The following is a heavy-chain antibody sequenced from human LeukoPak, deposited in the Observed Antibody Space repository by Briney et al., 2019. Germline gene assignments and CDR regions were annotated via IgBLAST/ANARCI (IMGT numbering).Heavy chain of an antibody. J-gene: IGHJ4*02. CDR2: INAGNGNT. D-gene: IGHD6-13*01. Sequence: ASVKVSCKASGYTFTSYAMHWVRQAPGQRLEWMGWINAGNGNTKYPQKFQDSVTITRDTSASTAYMELSSLRSEDTAVYYCARDLAAAGLDYLGQGTLVTVSP. CDR1: GYTFTSYA. CDR3: ARDLAAAGLDY. V-gene: IGHV1-3*01.